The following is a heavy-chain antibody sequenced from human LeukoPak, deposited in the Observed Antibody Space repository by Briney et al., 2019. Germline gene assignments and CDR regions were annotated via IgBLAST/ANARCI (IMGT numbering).Heavy chain of an antibody. J-gene: IGHJ3*02. V-gene: IGHV5-51*01. CDR3: AKTWLPRTAFDI. D-gene: IGHD5-12*01. CDR1: GYDFSSYW. CDR2: IYPGDFET. Sequence: GESLKISCKASGYDFSSYWIGWVRQLPGKGLKWLGTIYPGDFETGYGPSFQGQVTISVDKNITTVYLQWNSLKASDTALYFCAKTWLPRTAFDIWGQGTFVAVSS.